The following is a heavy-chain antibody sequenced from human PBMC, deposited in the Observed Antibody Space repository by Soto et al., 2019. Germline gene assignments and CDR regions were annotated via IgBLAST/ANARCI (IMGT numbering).Heavy chain of an antibody. D-gene: IGHD3-22*01. CDR3: TRDRPLTMIVVVITSAFDI. J-gene: IGHJ3*02. CDR1: GGNIVDYA. CDR2: IRSKAYGGTT. V-gene: IGHV3-49*03. Sequence: GRLHRHPYTVVGGNIVDYARRWFSKTNRKGLEWVGFIRSKAYGGTTEYAASVKGRFTISRDDSKSTAYLQMNSLKTEDTAVYYCTRDRPLTMIVVVITSAFDIWGQGTMVTVSS.